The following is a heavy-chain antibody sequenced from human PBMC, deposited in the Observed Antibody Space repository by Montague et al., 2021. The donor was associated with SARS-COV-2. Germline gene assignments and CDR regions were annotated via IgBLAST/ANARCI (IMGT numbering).Heavy chain of an antibody. D-gene: IGHD5-24*01. V-gene: IGHV4-31*03. CDR1: GGSISSGGYY. CDR2: IYYSGST. CDR3: ARVSVEMATMGVYYYYGMDY. J-gene: IGHJ6*02. Sequence: TLSLTCTVSGGSISSGGYYWSWIRQHPGKGLEWIGYIYYSGSTYYNPSLQSRVTISVDTSKNQFSLKLSSVTAAATAVYYCARVSVEMATMGVYYYYGMDYWGQGTTVTVSS.